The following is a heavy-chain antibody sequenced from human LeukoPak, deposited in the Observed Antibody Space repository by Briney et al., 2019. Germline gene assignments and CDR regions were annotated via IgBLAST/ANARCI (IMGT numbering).Heavy chain of an antibody. V-gene: IGHV4-39*07. CDR2: IYNSRNI. Sequence: PSETLSLTCTLSGGSISTSSNYWGWIRQPPGKGLEWIGSIYNSRNIYYNPSLKSRVTMSVDTSKNQVSLKLTSVTAADTAVYYCARDEYYTTDWYPGMKYDFYGMDVWGQGTTVTVSS. CDR3: ARDEYYTTDWYPGMKYDFYGMDV. D-gene: IGHD6-19*01. CDR1: GGSISTSSNY. J-gene: IGHJ6*02.